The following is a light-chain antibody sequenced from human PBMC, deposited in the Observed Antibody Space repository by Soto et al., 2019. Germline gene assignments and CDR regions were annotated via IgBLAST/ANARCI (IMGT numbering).Light chain of an antibody. V-gene: IGLV2-14*01. CDR2: DVS. J-gene: IGLJ2*01. Sequence: QSALTQPASVSGSPGQSITISCTGTSSDVGGYNYVSWYQQHPGKAPKLMIYDVSNRPSGVSTRFSGSKSGNTASLTISGREAEVEADYYCSSDTSSSTLHVVFGGGTKLTVL. CDR1: SSDVGGYNY. CDR3: SSDTSSSTLHVV.